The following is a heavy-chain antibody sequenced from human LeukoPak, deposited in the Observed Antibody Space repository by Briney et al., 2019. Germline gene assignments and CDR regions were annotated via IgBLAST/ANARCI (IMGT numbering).Heavy chain of an antibody. V-gene: IGHV3-30*14. CDR2: ISYDGSNK. CDR1: GFTFSSYA. CDR3: ARPPNWNAVGY. J-gene: IGHJ4*02. D-gene: IGHD1-20*01. Sequence: GGSLRLSCAPSGFTFSSYAMHWVRQAPGKGLEWVAVISYDGSNKYYADSVKGRFTISRHNSKNTLYLQMNSLRAEDTAVYYCARPPNWNAVGYWGQGTLVTVSS.